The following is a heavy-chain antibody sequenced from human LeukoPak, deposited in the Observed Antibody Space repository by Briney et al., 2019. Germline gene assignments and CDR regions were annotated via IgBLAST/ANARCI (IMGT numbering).Heavy chain of an antibody. CDR1: GFTFSDYT. CDR3: ARATWVHPPDY. J-gene: IGHJ4*02. V-gene: IGHV3-21*01. CDR2: ISSSSTYI. D-gene: IGHD7-27*01. Sequence: GGSLRLSCAASGFTFSDYTMNWVRQAPGKGLDWVSSISSSSTYIYYAGSVKGRFTISRDNAKNSLYLQMNSLRAEDTAVYYCARATWVHPPDYWGQGTLVTVSS.